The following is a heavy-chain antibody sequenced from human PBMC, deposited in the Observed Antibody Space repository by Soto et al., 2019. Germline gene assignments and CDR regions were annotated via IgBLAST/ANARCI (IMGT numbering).Heavy chain of an antibody. CDR2: IYPGDSDT. CDR1: GYSFTSYW. CDR3: ARRLGAAAAGWFDT. J-gene: IGHJ5*02. V-gene: IGHV5-51*01. D-gene: IGHD6-13*01. Sequence: GGSLKISCKGSGYSFTSYWIGWVRQMPGKGLEWMGIIYPGDSDTTYSPSFQDQVTISADKSISTAYLQWNNLKASDTAIYYCARRLGAAAAGWFDTWGQGTLVTVSS.